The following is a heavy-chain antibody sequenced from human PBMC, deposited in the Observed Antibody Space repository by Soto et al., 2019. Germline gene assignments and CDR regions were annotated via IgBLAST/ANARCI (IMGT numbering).Heavy chain of an antibody. CDR3: ARFWAGGLYSSGRRNNWFDP. CDR1: GGSISSSNW. Sequence: QVQLQESGPGLVKPSGTLSLTCAVSGGSISSSNWWSWVRQPPGKGLEWIGEIYHSGSTNYNPSLKSRVTLSVDKSKNQFSLKLSSVPAADTAVYYCARFWAGGLYSSGRRNNWFDPWGQGTLVTVSS. CDR2: IYHSGST. J-gene: IGHJ5*02. D-gene: IGHD6-19*01. V-gene: IGHV4-4*02.